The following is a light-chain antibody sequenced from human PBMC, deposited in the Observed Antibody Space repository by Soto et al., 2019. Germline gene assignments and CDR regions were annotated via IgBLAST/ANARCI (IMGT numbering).Light chain of an antibody. CDR2: GAS. J-gene: IGKJ5*01. Sequence: EMVMTQSPATLSVSPGERATLSCRASQSVSSKLAWYQQKPGQAPRLLIYGASSRATGIPDRFSGSGSGTDFTLTISRLEPEDFAVYYCQQYGSSPTFGQGTRLEIK. CDR3: QQYGSSPT. CDR1: QSVSSK. V-gene: IGKV3-20*01.